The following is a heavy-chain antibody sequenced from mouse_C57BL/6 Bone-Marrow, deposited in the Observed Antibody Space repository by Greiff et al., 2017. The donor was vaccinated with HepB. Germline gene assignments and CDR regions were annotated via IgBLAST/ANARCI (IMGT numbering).Heavy chain of an antibody. J-gene: IGHJ2*01. CDR2: IDPNSGGT. Sequence: QVQLQQPGAELVKPGASVKLSCKASGYTFTSYWMHWVKQRPGRGLEWIGRIDPNSGGTKYNEKFKSKATLTVDKPSSTAYMQLSDLTYEDSAVYYCASVYYGISYDYFDYWGQGTTLTVSA. CDR1: GYTFTSYW. V-gene: IGHV1-72*01. D-gene: IGHD1-1*01. CDR3: ASVYYGISYDYFDY.